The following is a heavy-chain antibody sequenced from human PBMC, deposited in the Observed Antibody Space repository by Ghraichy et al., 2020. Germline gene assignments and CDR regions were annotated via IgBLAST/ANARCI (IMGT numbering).Heavy chain of an antibody. Sequence: SEKVSCKASGGTFSSYAISWVRQAPGQGLEWMGRIIPILGIANYAQKFQGRVTITADKSTSTAYMELSSLRSEDTAVYYCAREFGQSIMQAFDIWGQGTMVTVSS. V-gene: IGHV1-69*04. CDR2: IIPILGIA. D-gene: IGHD3-16*01. J-gene: IGHJ3*02. CDR3: AREFGQSIMQAFDI. CDR1: GGTFSSYA.